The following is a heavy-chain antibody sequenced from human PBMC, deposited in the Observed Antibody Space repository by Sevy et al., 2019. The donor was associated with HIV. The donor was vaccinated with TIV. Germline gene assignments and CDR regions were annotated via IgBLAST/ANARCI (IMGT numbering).Heavy chain of an antibody. Sequence: GASVKVSCKASGYTFTSYGISWVRQAPGQGLEWMGWISAYNGNTNYAQKLQGRVTMTTDTSTSTAYMELRSLRSDDTAVYYCARALVTTYADDAFDIWGQGTMVTVSS. J-gene: IGHJ3*02. CDR1: GYTFTSYG. CDR2: ISAYNGNT. V-gene: IGHV1-18*01. D-gene: IGHD4-17*01. CDR3: ARALVTTYADDAFDI.